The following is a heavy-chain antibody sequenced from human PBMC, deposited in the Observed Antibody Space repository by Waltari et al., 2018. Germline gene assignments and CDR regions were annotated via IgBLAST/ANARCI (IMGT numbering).Heavy chain of an antibody. CDR3: ARGRRESGYYCLDY. CDR1: GYTFTSYA. V-gene: IGHV1-8*01. Sequence: QVQLVQSGAEVKKPGASVKVSCKASGYTFTSYAINWVRQATGQGLEWMGWMNPNSGNTGYAQNFQGRVTMTRNTSISTAYMELSSLRSEDTAVYYCARGRRESGYYCLDYWGQGTLVTVSS. CDR2: MNPNSGNT. J-gene: IGHJ4*02. D-gene: IGHD3-22*01.